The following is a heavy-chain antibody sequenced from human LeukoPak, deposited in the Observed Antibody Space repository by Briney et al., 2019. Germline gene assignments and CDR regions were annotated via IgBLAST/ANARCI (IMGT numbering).Heavy chain of an antibody. J-gene: IGHJ3*02. V-gene: IGHV3-21*01. CDR2: ISSSSRYI. CDR1: GFTFSSYT. Sequence: GGSLRLSCAGSGFTFSSYTMNWVRQAPGKGLEWVSSISSSSRYIYYADSLKGRFTISRDNAKNSLYLQMNSLRAEDTAVYYCARRSRAYCGGDCNIRVNAFDIWGQGTMVTVSS. CDR3: ARRSRAYCGGDCNIRVNAFDI. D-gene: IGHD2-21*02.